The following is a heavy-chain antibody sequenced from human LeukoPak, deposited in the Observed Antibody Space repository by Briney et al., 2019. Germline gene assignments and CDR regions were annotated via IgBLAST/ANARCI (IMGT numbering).Heavy chain of an antibody. CDR1: GGSISSYY. J-gene: IGHJ3*02. CDR2: IYYSGST. CDR3: ARDLTGINKAFDI. Sequence: SETLSLTCTVSGGSISSYYWSWIRQPPGKGLEWIGFIYYSGSTNYNPSLKGRVTISVDTSKNQFSLKVNSVTAADTAVYYCARDLTGINKAFDIWGQGTMVTVSS. V-gene: IGHV4-59*12. D-gene: IGHD1-14*01.